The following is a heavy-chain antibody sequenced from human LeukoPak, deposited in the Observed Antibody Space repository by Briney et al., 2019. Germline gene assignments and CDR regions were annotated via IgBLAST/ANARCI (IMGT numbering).Heavy chain of an antibody. V-gene: IGHV1-18*01. CDR3: ARGYYGSGSYYANDY. Sequence: ASVKVSCKASGYTFTSYGISWVRQAPGQGLEWMGWISAYNGNTNYAQELQGRVTMTTDTSTSTAYMELRSLRSDDTAVYYCARGYYGSGSYYANDYWGQGTLVTVSS. CDR2: ISAYNGNT. J-gene: IGHJ4*02. D-gene: IGHD3-10*01. CDR1: GYTFTSYG.